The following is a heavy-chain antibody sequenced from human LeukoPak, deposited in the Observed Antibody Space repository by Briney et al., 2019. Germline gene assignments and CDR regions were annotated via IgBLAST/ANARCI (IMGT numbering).Heavy chain of an antibody. D-gene: IGHD2-15*01. J-gene: IGHJ5*01. CDR1: GFTVSSNY. CDR3: ARLVAGGTGWFDP. Sequence: GGSLRLSCAASGFTVSSNYMSWVRQAPGKGLEWVSVIYSGASTYYADSVKDRFTISRDNSKNTLYLQMNSLRADDTALYYCARLVAGGTGWFDPWGQGTLVTVSS. V-gene: IGHV3-53*01. CDR2: IYSGAST.